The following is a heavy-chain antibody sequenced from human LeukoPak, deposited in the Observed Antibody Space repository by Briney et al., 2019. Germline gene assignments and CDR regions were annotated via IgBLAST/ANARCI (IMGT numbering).Heavy chain of an antibody. Sequence: SETLSLTCTVSGDSISTYYWNWIRQPPGKGLEWIGHIHYSGSTNYNPSLNSRVTISVDTSKSQFSLKLSSVTAADTAVHYCARGANWGSPDYWGQGTLVTVSS. CDR1: GDSISTYY. V-gene: IGHV4-59*01. D-gene: IGHD7-27*01. CDR2: IHYSGST. CDR3: ARGANWGSPDY. J-gene: IGHJ4*02.